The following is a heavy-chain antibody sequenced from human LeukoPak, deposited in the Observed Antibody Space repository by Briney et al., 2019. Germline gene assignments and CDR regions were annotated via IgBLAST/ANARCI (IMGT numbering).Heavy chain of an antibody. D-gene: IGHD1-1*01. Sequence: GGSLRLSCAASGFTVSSNYMTWVRQAPGKGLEWVSVIYSGGSTYYADSVKGRFTVSRDNSKNTLYLQMNSLRAEDTAVYYCASTTRGGTYYYYMDVWGKGTTVTISS. CDR1: GFTVSSNY. CDR2: IYSGGST. J-gene: IGHJ6*03. CDR3: ASTTRGGTYYYYMDV. V-gene: IGHV3-53*01.